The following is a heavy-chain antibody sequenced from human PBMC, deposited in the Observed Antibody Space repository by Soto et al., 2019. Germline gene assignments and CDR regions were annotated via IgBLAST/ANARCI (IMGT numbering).Heavy chain of an antibody. D-gene: IGHD5-12*01. CDR2: IIPILGIA. Sequence: GASVKVSCKASGGTFSSYTISWVRQAPGQGLEWMGRIIPILGIANYAQKFQGRVTITADKSTSTAYMELSSLRSEDTAVYYCARDAPLEGSALYSWGQGTLVTVSS. J-gene: IGHJ4*02. CDR3: ARDAPLEGSALYS. CDR1: GGTFSSYT. V-gene: IGHV1-69*04.